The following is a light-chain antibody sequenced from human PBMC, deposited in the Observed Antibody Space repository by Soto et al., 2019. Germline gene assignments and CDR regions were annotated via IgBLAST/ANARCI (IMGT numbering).Light chain of an antibody. J-gene: IGKJ2*01. Sequence: DIVMTQSPDSLAVSLGERATINCKSSQSVLYSSNNKNYLTWYQQKPGQPPKLLIYWASTRDSGVPDRFSGSGSGTDFTLTISSLQAEDVAIYYCQQYYTAPHTFGQGTKLELK. CDR3: QQYYTAPHT. V-gene: IGKV4-1*01. CDR1: QSVLYSSNNKNY. CDR2: WAS.